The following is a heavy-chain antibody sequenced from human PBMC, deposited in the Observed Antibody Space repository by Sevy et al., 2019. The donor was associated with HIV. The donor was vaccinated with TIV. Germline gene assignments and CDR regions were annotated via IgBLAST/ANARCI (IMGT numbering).Heavy chain of an antibody. CDR1: GGTFSTYA. D-gene: IGHD6-19*01. V-gene: IGHV1-69*13. Sequence: ASVKVSCKAPGGTFSTYAINWVRQAPGQGLEWLGRIIPVFGTANYAQQFQDRVTITADESTTTAYMELSSLQSEDTAMYYCARSLGSGWATFDYWGQGTLVTVSS. CDR2: IIPVFGTA. J-gene: IGHJ4*02. CDR3: ARSLGSGWATFDY.